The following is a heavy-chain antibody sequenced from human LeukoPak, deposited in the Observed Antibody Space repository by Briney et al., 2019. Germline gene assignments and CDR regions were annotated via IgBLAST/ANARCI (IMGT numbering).Heavy chain of an antibody. CDR1: GYTFTNNW. J-gene: IGHJ4*02. Sequence: GESLKISCKASGYTFTNNWIVWVPQMPGKGLEWMGIIYPRDSETRYSPSFQGQGQVTISADKSISTAYLQWSSLKASDTAMYYCARRPLRPKTGEPFDHWGQGTLVTVSS. CDR2: IYPRDSET. V-gene: IGHV5-51*01. CDR3: ARRPLRPKTGEPFDH. D-gene: IGHD7-27*01.